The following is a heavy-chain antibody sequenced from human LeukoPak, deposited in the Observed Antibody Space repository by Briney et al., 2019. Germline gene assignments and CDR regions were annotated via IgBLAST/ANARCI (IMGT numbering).Heavy chain of an antibody. Sequence: GGPLRLSCAASGFTFSSYSMNWVRQAPGKGLEWVSSISSSSYIYYADSVKGRFTISRDNAKNSLYLQMNSLRAEDTAVYYCARVSYYDSSGYYYVNAFDIWGQGTMVTVSS. CDR3: ARVSYYDSSGYYYVNAFDI. D-gene: IGHD3-22*01. J-gene: IGHJ3*02. V-gene: IGHV3-21*01. CDR1: GFTFSSYS. CDR2: ISSSSYI.